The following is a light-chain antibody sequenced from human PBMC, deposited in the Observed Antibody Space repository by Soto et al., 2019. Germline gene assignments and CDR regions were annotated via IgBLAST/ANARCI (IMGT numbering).Light chain of an antibody. CDR2: AAS. V-gene: IGKV1-9*01. CDR3: QQLNTYPVT. CDR1: QGVSRY. J-gene: IGKJ4*01. Sequence: IQLTQSPSSLSASVGDSVTITCRASQGVSRYLSWYQQKPGRAPILLISAASTLQSGVPARFSGSGSGTDFTLSITSLQPEDFATYYWQQLNTYPVTVGGGTKVEIK.